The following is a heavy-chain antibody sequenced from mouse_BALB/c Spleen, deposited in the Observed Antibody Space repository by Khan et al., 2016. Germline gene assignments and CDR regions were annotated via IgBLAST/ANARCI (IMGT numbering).Heavy chain of an antibody. V-gene: IGHV1-7*01. J-gene: IGHJ2*01. CDR2: INPSTGYT. Sequence: VQLQESGAELAKPGASVKMSCKASGYTFTSYWMHWVKQRPGQGLEWIGYINPSTGYTEYNQKFKDKATLTADKSSSTAYMQLSSLTSEDSAVXYCAYYYGSSYYWGQGTTLTVSS. CDR1: GYTFTSYW. CDR3: AYYYGSSYY. D-gene: IGHD1-1*01.